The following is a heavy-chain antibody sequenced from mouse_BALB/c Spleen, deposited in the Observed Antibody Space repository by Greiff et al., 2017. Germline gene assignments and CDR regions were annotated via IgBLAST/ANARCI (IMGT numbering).Heavy chain of an antibody. D-gene: IGHD3-1*01. J-gene: IGHJ2*01. Sequence: VKLMESGAELAKPGASVKMSCKASGYTFTSYWMHWVKQRPGQGLEWIGYINPSTGYTEYNQKFKDKATLTADKSSSTAYMQLSSLTSEDSAVYSCARFSSGYGWFAYWGQGTTLTVSS. V-gene: IGHV1-7*01. CDR1: GYTFTSYW. CDR2: INPSTGYT. CDR3: ARFSSGYGWFAY.